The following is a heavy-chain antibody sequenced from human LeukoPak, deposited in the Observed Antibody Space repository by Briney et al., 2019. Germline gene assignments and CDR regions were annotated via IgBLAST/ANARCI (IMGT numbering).Heavy chain of an antibody. CDR1: GFTFSNYA. J-gene: IGHJ6*02. CDR3: AKSPNYYYYGMDV. Sequence: PGGSLRLSCAASGFTFSNYAMNWVRQAPGKGLEWVSTISGSGDSTYYADSVKGRFTISRDNSKNTVYLQMNSLRVEDTAVYYCAKSPNYYYYGMDVWGRGTTVTVSS. V-gene: IGHV3-23*01. CDR2: ISGSGDST.